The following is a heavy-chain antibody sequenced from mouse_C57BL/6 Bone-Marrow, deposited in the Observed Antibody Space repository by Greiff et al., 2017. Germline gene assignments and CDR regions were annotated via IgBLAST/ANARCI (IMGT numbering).Heavy chain of an antibody. J-gene: IGHJ4*01. CDR2: VLPGSGST. V-gene: IGHV1-9*01. D-gene: IGHD1-1*01. CDR3: ARSTVGAARYAMDY. Sequence: QVQLQQSGAELMRPGASVKLSCTATGYTFTGYWIEWVKQRPGHGLEWIGEVLPGSGSTNYNEKFKGKATFTADTSSNTAYMQLSSLTTEDSAMDNCARSTVGAARYAMDYWGQGTSVTVSS. CDR1: GYTFTGYW.